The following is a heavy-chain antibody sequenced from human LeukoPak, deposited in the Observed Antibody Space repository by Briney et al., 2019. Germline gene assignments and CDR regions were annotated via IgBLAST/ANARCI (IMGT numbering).Heavy chain of an antibody. V-gene: IGHV4-38-2*02. Sequence: SETLSLTCTVSGYSINNGYYWGWVRQPPGKGLEWIGTIYHRGSSYYSPSLKSRVTISVDTSKNQFSLRVDSVTAADTAVFFCARGSSSGYFDYWGQGTVVTVSS. CDR2: IYHRGSS. J-gene: IGHJ4*02. CDR1: GYSINNGYY. CDR3: ARGSSSGYFDY. D-gene: IGHD6-13*01.